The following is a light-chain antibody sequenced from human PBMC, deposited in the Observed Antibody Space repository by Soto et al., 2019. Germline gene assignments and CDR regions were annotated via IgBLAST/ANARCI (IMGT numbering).Light chain of an antibody. CDR2: EVT. Sequence: QSALTQPASVSGSPGQSITISCTGTRRDVGGYNYVSWYQQYPGKSPKLLIYEVTHRPSGVSHRFSGSKSGNTASLPISGLHAEDDADYYCSSYTISNTLPFVFGTGTKVTVL. CDR1: RRDVGGYNY. J-gene: IGLJ1*01. CDR3: SSYTISNTLPFV. V-gene: IGLV2-14*01.